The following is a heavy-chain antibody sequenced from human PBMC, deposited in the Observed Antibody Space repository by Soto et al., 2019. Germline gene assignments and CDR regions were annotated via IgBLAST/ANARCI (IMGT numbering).Heavy chain of an antibody. CDR3: ARKPALYYYGMDV. CDR1: GYSFTSYW. V-gene: IGHV5-51*01. CDR2: IYPGDSDT. D-gene: IGHD2-2*01. J-gene: IGHJ6*02. Sequence: GESLKISCKGSGYSFTSYWIGWVRQMPGKGLEWMGIIYPGDSDTSYSPSFQGQVTISADKSISTAYLQWSSLKASDTAMYYCARKPALYYYGMDVWGQGTTVTVSS.